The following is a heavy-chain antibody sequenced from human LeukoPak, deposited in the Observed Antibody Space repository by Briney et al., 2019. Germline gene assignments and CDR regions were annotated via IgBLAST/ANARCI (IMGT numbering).Heavy chain of an antibody. D-gene: IGHD3-3*01. V-gene: IGHV1-8*01. J-gene: IGHJ4*02. CDR3: ARGRDDFWSGYQDY. CDR1: GYTFTIYD. CDR2: MNPNSGNT. Sequence: ASVTVSFKASGYTFTIYDINWVRQATGQGLEWMGWMNPNSGNTGYAQKFQGRVTMTRNTSISTAYMELSSLRSEDTAVYYCARGRDDFWSGYQDYWGQGTLVTVSS.